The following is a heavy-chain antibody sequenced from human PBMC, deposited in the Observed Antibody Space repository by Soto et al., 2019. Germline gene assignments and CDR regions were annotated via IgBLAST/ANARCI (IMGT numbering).Heavy chain of an antibody. Sequence: QVQLQESGPGLVKASQTLSLSCTVSGGAVRTGGYYWSWIRQHPGKGLEWIGYMFYTGSTYYSRSLTRRVTVSVDTSKNQFSLQVTSVTAADTAVYFCARVPFVEGCYWFDPWGQGTLVTVAS. CDR3: ARVPFVEGCYWFDP. J-gene: IGHJ5*02. D-gene: IGHD3-3*01. V-gene: IGHV4-31*03. CDR1: GGAVRTGGYY. CDR2: MFYTGST.